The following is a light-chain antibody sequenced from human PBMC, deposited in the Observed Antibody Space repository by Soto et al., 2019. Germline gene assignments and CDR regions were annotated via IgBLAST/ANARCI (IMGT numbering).Light chain of an antibody. V-gene: IGLV1-47*02. Sequence: SVLTQPPSASGTPGQRVTISCSGSSSNIGSNFVYWYQQRPGTAPRLLIYNNDQRPSGVPDRFSGSKSGTSASLAISGLRSEDESDYYCAAWDDRLRVCYAFGTANKVTV. CDR1: SSNIGSNF. CDR2: NND. CDR3: AAWDDRLRVCYA. J-gene: IGLJ1*01.